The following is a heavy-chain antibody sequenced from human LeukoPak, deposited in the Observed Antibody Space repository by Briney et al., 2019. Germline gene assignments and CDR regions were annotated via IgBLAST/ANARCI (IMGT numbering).Heavy chain of an antibody. D-gene: IGHD3-22*01. CDR2: ISPSGGST. J-gene: IGHJ4*02. CDR1: GYTFTSNY. Sequence: GASVKVSCKASGYTFTSNYMHWVRQAPGQGPEWMGVISPSGGSTTYAQKFQGRVTLTRDMSTSTAYMELSSLRSEDTAVYYCARDHRNYDSSGYEYDYWGQGTLVTVSS. V-gene: IGHV1-46*01. CDR3: ARDHRNYDSSGYEYDY.